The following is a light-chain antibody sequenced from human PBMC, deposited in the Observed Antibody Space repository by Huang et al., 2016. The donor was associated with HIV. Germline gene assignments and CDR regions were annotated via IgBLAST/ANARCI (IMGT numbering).Light chain of an antibody. J-gene: IGKJ1*01. CDR2: GTT. Sequence: EIVMTQSPATLSVSPGERATLSCRVSQSVSSNLAWYQQKPGQAPRLLIHGTTTRSTDIPGRFSGSGSGTEFTLTISSLQSEDFAVYYCQQYNNWPRTFGQGTKVEIK. CDR1: QSVSSN. V-gene: IGKV3-15*01. CDR3: QQYNNWPRT.